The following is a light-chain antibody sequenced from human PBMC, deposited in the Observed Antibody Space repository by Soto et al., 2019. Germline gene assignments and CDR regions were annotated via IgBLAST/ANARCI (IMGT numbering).Light chain of an antibody. Sequence: QSVLTQPPSASGTPGQRVTISCSGSSSNLGSNTVNWYQQLPGTAPKLLIYTNDQRPSGVPDRFSGSKSGTSASLAISGFQFEDEADYHCSSWDDNLDAVVFGAGTKVTVL. CDR2: TND. V-gene: IGLV1-44*01. CDR3: SSWDDNLDAVV. J-gene: IGLJ1*01. CDR1: SSNLGSNT.